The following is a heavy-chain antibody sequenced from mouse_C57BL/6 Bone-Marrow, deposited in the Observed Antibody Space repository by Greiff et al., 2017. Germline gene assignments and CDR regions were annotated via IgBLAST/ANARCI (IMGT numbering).Heavy chain of an antibody. J-gene: IGHJ2*01. CDR1: GYTFTDYE. CDR2: IDPETGGT. Sequence: QVQLKESGAELVRPGASVTLSCKASGYTFTDYEMHWVKQTPVNGLEWIGAIDPETGGTAYNQNFKGKAILAAAKSSSTAYMELSSLTSEDSAVYSFTREVYYYGSSCYFDYWGQGTTLTVSS. D-gene: IGHD1-1*01. V-gene: IGHV1-15*01. CDR3: TREVYYYGSSCYFDY.